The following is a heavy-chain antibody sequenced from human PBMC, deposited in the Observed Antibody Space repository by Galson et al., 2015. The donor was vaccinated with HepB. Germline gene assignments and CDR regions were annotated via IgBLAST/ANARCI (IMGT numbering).Heavy chain of an antibody. Sequence: SVKVSCKASGYTFSGYYIHWVRQAPGQGLQWMGWVNPNSGATHSALRFQDRVTLTRDTSTNTAFLEVTSLTSDDTAFYYCARGKMRTTWAAPICDFWGQGTLVTVSS. CDR2: VNPNSGAT. J-gene: IGHJ4*02. CDR1: GYTFSGYY. D-gene: IGHD2-2*02. CDR3: ARGKMRTTWAAPICDF. V-gene: IGHV1-2*02.